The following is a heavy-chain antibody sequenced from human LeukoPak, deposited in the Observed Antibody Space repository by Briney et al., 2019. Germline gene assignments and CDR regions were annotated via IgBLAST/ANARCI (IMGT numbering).Heavy chain of an antibody. CDR1: GFTFSNSG. V-gene: IGHV3-23*01. CDR3: TKRTSTVDDP. CDR2: ISGSDGST. J-gene: IGHJ5*02. Sequence: GGSLRLSCAASGFTFSNSGMSWVRQAPGKGPEWVSTISGSDGSTYYADSVKGRFTISRDNSKNTLYLQMNSLRAEDTAVYYCTKRTSTVDDPWGQGTLVTVSS. D-gene: IGHD1-1*01.